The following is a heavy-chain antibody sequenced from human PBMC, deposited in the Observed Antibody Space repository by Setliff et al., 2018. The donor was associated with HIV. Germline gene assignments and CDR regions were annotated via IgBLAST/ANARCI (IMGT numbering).Heavy chain of an antibody. CDR1: GYTLTELS. CDR3: ATDYNYYDSSGPILRRGDAFDI. J-gene: IGHJ3*02. D-gene: IGHD3-22*01. V-gene: IGHV1-24*01. CDR2: FDPEDGET. Sequence: ASVKVSCKISGYTLTELSIHWVRQAPGKGLEWMANFDPEDGETFYAQKFQGRLTMTEDTSTDTAYMELSSLRSEDTAVYYCATDYNYYDSSGPILRRGDAFDIWGQGTMVTVSS.